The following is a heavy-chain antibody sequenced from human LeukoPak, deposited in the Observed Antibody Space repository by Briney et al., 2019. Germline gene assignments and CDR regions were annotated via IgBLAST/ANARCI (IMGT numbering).Heavy chain of an antibody. V-gene: IGHV1-8*03. J-gene: IGHJ3*02. Sequence: ASVKVSCKASGYTFTSYGINCGRQATEQRLEWMGWMKPNSGNTGYAQKFKGRVTITRNTSISTAYMELSSLRSEDTAVYYCARGGERRGTTVVTYCAFDIWGQGTMVTVSS. CDR3: ARGGERRGTTVVTYCAFDI. CDR2: MKPNSGNT. D-gene: IGHD4-23*01. CDR1: GYTFTSYG.